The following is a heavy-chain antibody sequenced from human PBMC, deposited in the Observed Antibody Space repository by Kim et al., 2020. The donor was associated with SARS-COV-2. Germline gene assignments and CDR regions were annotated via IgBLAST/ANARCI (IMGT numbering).Heavy chain of an antibody. J-gene: IGHJ4*02. Sequence: GGSLRLSCAASGFTFSNAWMSWVRQAPGKGLEWVGRIKSKTDGGTTDYAAPVKGRFTISRDDSKNTLYLQMNSLKTEDTAVYYCTTDSAAATPPFDYWGQGTLVTVSS. CDR3: TTDSAAATPPFDY. CDR1: GFTFSNAW. CDR2: IKSKTDGGTT. D-gene: IGHD2-15*01. V-gene: IGHV3-15*01.